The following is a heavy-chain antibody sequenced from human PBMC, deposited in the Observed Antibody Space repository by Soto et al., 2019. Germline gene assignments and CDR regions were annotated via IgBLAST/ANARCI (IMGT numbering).Heavy chain of an antibody. CDR2: ISWNSGSI. CDR1: GFTFDDYA. J-gene: IGHJ6*03. D-gene: IGHD5-12*01. CDR3: AKGATDYYYYYRDV. Sequence: EVQLVESGGGLVQPGRSLRLSCAASGFTFDDYAMHWVRQAPGKGLEWVSGISWNSGSIGYADSVKGRFTISRDNANTSLYLEMNSLRAADTALYYCAKGATDYYYYYRDVWCKGTTVTVSS. V-gene: IGHV3-9*01.